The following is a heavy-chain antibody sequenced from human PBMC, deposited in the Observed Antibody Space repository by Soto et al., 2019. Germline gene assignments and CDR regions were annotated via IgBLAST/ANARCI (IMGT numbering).Heavy chain of an antibody. J-gene: IGHJ4*02. CDR3: ARYVNLPLDGTGFDS. CDR2: IYSIGST. V-gene: IGHV4-4*08. CDR1: GGSISGYY. Sequence: PSETLSLTCTVSGGSISGYYWSRLRQPPGKGLEWIGYIYSIGSTNYNPSLRSRVTMSIDTSQEQFSLKLSSVTATDTAVYYCARYVNLPLDGTGFDSWGRGTLVTVSS. D-gene: IGHD6-19*01.